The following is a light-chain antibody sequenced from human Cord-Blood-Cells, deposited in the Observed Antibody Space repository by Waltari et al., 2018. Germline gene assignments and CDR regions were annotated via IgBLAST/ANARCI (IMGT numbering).Light chain of an antibody. Sequence: EIVLTQSPANLSLSPGERATLSCRASQSVSSYLAWYQQKPGQAPRLLIYDASNRATGIQARFSGSGSGTDFTLTISSLEPEDFAVYYCQQRSNWPLTFGGGTKVEIK. CDR2: DAS. J-gene: IGKJ4*01. CDR1: QSVSSY. CDR3: QQRSNWPLT. V-gene: IGKV3-11*01.